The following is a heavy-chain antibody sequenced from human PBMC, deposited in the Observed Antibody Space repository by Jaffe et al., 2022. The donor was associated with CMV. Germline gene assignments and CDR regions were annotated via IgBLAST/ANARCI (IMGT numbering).Heavy chain of an antibody. V-gene: IGHV1-69*01. Sequence: QVQLVQSGAEVKKPGSSVKVSCKASGGTFSSYAISWVRQAPGQGLEWMGGIIPIFGTANYAQKFQGRVTITADESTSTAYMELSSLRSEDTAVYYCAREGAYSGSYYTRAFDYWGQGTLVTVSS. CDR2: IIPIFGTA. CDR3: AREGAYSGSYYTRAFDY. CDR1: GGTFSSYA. J-gene: IGHJ4*02. D-gene: IGHD1-26*01.